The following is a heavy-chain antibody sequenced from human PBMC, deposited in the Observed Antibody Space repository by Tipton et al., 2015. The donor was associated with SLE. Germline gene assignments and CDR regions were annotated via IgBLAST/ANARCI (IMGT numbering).Heavy chain of an antibody. CDR1: GGSISSHY. V-gene: IGHV4-59*11. J-gene: IGHJ2*01. Sequence: TLSLTCTVSGGSISSHYWSWIRQPPGKGLEWIGYIYYSGSTNYNPSLKSRVTMSVDTSKNQFSLKLSSVTAADTAVYYCARDLGFGWYFDLWGRGTLVTVSS. CDR3: ARDLGFGWYFDL. CDR2: IYYSGST. D-gene: IGHD3-16*01.